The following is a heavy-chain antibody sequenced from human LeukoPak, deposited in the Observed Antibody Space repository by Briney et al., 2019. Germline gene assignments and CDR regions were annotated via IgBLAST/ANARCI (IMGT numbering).Heavy chain of an antibody. Sequence: ASVKVSCKASGYTFTSYGLNWVRQAPGQGLEWMGWISAYNGNTNYAQKFQGRVTMTTDTSTSTVYMELRSLRSDDTAVYYCARLVCSSTTCYSFYFDYWGQGTLVTVSS. V-gene: IGHV1-18*01. CDR2: ISAYNGNT. D-gene: IGHD2-2*02. CDR1: GYTFTSYG. J-gene: IGHJ4*02. CDR3: ARLVCSSTTCYSFYFDY.